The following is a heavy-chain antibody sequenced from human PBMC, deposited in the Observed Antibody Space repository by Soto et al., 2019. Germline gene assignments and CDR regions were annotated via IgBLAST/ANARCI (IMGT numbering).Heavy chain of an antibody. V-gene: IGHV1-69*13. CDR2: IIPIFGTA. Sequence: SVKVSCKASGGTFSSYAISWVRQAPGQGLEWMGGIIPIFGTANYAQKFQGRVTITADESTSTAYMELSSLRSEDTAVYYCARGAAAGYFYYCYRMDVWGQGTTVTVSS. J-gene: IGHJ6*01. CDR3: ARGAAAGYFYYCYRMDV. D-gene: IGHD6-13*01. CDR1: GGTFSSYA.